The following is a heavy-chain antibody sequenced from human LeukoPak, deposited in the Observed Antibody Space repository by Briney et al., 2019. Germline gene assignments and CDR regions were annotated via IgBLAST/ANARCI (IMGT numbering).Heavy chain of an antibody. CDR2: ISWNSDSI. CDR3: ARRGYSDSSGYDY. CDR1: GFTFDDYA. V-gene: IGHV3-9*01. D-gene: IGHD3-22*01. Sequence: PGRSLRLSCAASGFTFDDYAMHWVRQAPGKGLEWVSGISWNSDSIGSADSVKGRFTISRDNAKNSLYLQINSLRAEDTAIYYCARRGYSDSSGYDYWGQGTLVTVSS. J-gene: IGHJ4*02.